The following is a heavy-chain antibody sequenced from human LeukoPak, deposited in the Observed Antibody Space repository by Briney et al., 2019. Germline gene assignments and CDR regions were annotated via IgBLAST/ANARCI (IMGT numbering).Heavy chain of an antibody. Sequence: GGSLRLSCAASGFTFSSYVMNWVRQAPGKGLEWVSAISDSGGGTYYADSVKGRFTISRDNSKNTLYLQMNSLRAEDTAVYYCAKDQKISTRYFFDYWGQGALVTVSS. V-gene: IGHV3-23*01. D-gene: IGHD2-2*01. CDR3: AKDQKISTRYFFDY. CDR2: ISDSGGGT. CDR1: GFTFSSYV. J-gene: IGHJ4*02.